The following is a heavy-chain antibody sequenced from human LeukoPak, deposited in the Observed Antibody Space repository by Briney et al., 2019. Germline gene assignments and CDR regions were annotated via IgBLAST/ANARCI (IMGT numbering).Heavy chain of an antibody. CDR3: ARVLTGGYWYFDL. V-gene: IGHV4-59*02. D-gene: IGHD7-27*01. J-gene: IGHJ2*01. Sequence: KPSETLSLTCSISGGSVSGSYWNWTRQPPGKALEWIGYISDSGNTNYSPSLKSRVTISLDTSENQFSLKLSSVTAADTAVYYCARVLTGGYWYFDLWGRGTLVTVSS. CDR2: ISDSGNT. CDR1: GGSVSGSY.